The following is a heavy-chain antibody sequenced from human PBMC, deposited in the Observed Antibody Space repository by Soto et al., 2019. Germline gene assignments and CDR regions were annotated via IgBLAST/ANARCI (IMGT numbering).Heavy chain of an antibody. Sequence: QVQLQESGPGLVKPSETLSLTCTVSGGSISSYYWSWIRQPPGKGLEWIGYIYYSGSTNYNPSLKSRVTISVDTSKNQFSLKLSSVTAADTAVYYCARDYYGSGSYLVYWGQGTLVTVSS. CDR2: IYYSGST. V-gene: IGHV4-59*12. D-gene: IGHD3-10*01. CDR1: GGSISSYY. CDR3: ARDYYGSGSYLVY. J-gene: IGHJ4*02.